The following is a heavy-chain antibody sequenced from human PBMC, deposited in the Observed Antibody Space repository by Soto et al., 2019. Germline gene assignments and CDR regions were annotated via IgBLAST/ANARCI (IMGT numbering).Heavy chain of an antibody. CDR1: GGSISSFY. CDR2: IYRNGHT. Sequence: PSETLSLTCSVSGGSISSFYWNWIRQPAGKGLEWIGRIYRNGHTDYNPSLNSRVTMAVDTSKHQFSLQLSSGTAADTATYYCARGPSTSSIGTFDIWGQGTMVTVSS. CDR3: ARGPSTSSIGTFDI. V-gene: IGHV4-4*07. D-gene: IGHD6-6*01. J-gene: IGHJ3*02.